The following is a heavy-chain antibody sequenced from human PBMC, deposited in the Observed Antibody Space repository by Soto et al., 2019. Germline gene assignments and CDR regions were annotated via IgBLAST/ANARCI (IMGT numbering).Heavy chain of an antibody. Sequence: ASVKVSCKASGGTINRYSISWVRQAPGQGHEWMGWISAYNGNTNYAQKLQGRVTMTTDTSTSTAYMELRSLRSDDTAVYYCASSSGYSGYDDGYYYYGMDVWGQGTTVTVSS. J-gene: IGHJ6*02. V-gene: IGHV1-18*01. D-gene: IGHD5-12*01. CDR3: ASSSGYSGYDDGYYYYGMDV. CDR2: ISAYNGNT. CDR1: GGTINRYS.